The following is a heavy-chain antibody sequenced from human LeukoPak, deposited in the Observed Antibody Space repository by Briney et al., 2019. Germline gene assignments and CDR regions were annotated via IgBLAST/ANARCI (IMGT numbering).Heavy chain of an antibody. CDR2: IYYSGNT. CDR1: GGPNSIVLYS. Sequence: SQTLSLTRSVSGGPNSIVLYSWSWIRHPPGKGLEWIGYIYYSGNTYYNPSLKSRVTISVDTSKNQFSLKLSSVTAADTAVYYCARTYIDYLPLWGQGTLVTVSS. D-gene: IGHD4-11*01. V-gene: IGHV4-30-4*01. CDR3: ARTYIDYLPL. J-gene: IGHJ4*02.